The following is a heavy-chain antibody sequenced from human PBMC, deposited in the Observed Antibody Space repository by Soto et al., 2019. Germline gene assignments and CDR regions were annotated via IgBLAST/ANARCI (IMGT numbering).Heavy chain of an antibody. CDR2: IYYSGST. CDR3: ARGPHGPYYSYYGMDV. Sequence: SETLSLTCTVSGGSISSGDYYWSWIRQPPGKGLEWIGYIYYSGSTYYNPSLKSRVTISVDTSKNQFSLKLSSVTAADTAVYYCARGPHGPYYSYYGMDVWGQGTTVTVSS. V-gene: IGHV4-30-4*01. J-gene: IGHJ6*02. CDR1: GGSISSGDYY.